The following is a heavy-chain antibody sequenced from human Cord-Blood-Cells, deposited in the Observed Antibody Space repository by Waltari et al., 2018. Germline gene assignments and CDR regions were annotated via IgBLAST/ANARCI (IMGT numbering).Heavy chain of an antibody. V-gene: IGHV3-30*04. CDR2: ISYDGSNK. CDR3: AREALGSFDY. J-gene: IGHJ4*02. Sequence: QVQLVESGGGVVQPGRSLRLSCAASGFTFSSYAMHWVRQAPGKGLEGVAVISYDGSNKYYADSVKGRFTISRDNSKNTLYLQMNSLRAEDTAVYYCAREALGSFDYWGQGTLVTVSS. CDR1: GFTFSSYA. D-gene: IGHD7-27*01.